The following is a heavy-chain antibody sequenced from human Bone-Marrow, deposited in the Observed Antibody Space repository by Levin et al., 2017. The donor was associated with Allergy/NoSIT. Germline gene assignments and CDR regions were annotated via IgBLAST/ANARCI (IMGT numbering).Heavy chain of an antibody. D-gene: IGHD5-18*01. CDR1: GFDFSDYE. V-gene: IGHV3-48*03. CDR3: ARDQDSTKYYFGMDV. CDR2: ISRSATIPTIT. J-gene: IGHJ6*02. Sequence: QAGGSLRLSCAASGFDFSDYEMNWVRQAPGKGLEWLSYISRSATIPTITYYADSVKGRFTISRDNANNSLYLQMNSLRAEDTAVYYCARDQDSTKYYFGMDVWGQGTTVTVSS.